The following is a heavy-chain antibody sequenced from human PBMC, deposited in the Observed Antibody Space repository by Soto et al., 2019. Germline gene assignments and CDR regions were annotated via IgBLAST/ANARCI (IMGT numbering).Heavy chain of an antibody. Sequence: QVQLVQSGAEVKKPGASVKVSCKASGYTFTSYGISWVRQAPGQGLEWMGWISAYNGNTNYAQKLQGRVTMTTDTSTSPAYMELRSLRSDDTAVYYCARDTNKLWFGELNDYWGQGTLVTVSS. CDR1: GYTFTSYG. D-gene: IGHD3-10*01. V-gene: IGHV1-18*01. CDR3: ARDTNKLWFGELNDY. CDR2: ISAYNGNT. J-gene: IGHJ4*02.